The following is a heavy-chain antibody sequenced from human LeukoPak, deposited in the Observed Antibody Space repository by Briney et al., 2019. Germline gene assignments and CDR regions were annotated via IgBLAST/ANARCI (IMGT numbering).Heavy chain of an antibody. CDR2: ISYDGSNK. J-gene: IGHJ4*02. Sequence: GRSLRLSCAASGFAFSTYPVHWVRQAPGKGLEWVAVISYDGSNKYYADSVKGRFTTSRDNSKNTLYLQMNSLRAEDTAIYYCASRHYDFGYYWGQGTLVTVSS. CDR3: ASRHYDFGYY. V-gene: IGHV3-30*04. D-gene: IGHD4-17*01. CDR1: GFAFSTYP.